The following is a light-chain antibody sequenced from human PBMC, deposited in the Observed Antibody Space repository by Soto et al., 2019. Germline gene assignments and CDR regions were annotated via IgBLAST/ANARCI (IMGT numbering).Light chain of an antibody. Sequence: DIRMTQSPSTLSASLGDRVTITCRASQSISSWLAWYQQKPGKAPKLLIYDASSLESGVPSRFSGSGSGTEFTLTISSLKPDDFATYYCQQYNSYWTFGQGTKVDIK. V-gene: IGKV1-5*01. CDR3: QQYNSYWT. J-gene: IGKJ1*01. CDR2: DAS. CDR1: QSISSW.